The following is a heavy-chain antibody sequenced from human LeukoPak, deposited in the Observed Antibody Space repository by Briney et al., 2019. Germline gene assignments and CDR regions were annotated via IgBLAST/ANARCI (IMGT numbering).Heavy chain of an antibody. CDR3: ARGAYLYCSSTSCYGGGYYFDY. V-gene: IGHV4-30-2*01. CDR1: GGSISSGGYS. D-gene: IGHD2-2*01. Sequence: SETLSLTCAVSGGSISSGGYSWSWIRQPPGKGLEWIGYIYHSGSTYYNPSLKSRVTISVDRSKNQFSLKLSSVTAADTAVYYCARGAYLYCSSTSCYGGGYYFDYWGQGTLVTVSS. J-gene: IGHJ4*02. CDR2: IYHSGST.